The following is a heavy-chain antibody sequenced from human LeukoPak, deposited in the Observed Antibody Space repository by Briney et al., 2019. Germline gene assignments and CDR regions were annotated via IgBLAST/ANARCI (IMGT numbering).Heavy chain of an antibody. D-gene: IGHD1-26*01. J-gene: IGHJ4*02. CDR2: ISSSSSYI. Sequence: GGSLRLSRAASGFTFSSYSMNWVRQAPGKGLEWVSSISSSSSYIYYADSVKGRFTISRDNAKNSLYLQMNSLRAEDTAVYYCARGSYYGDFDYWGQGTLVTVSS. CDR3: ARGSYYGDFDY. V-gene: IGHV3-21*01. CDR1: GFTFSSYS.